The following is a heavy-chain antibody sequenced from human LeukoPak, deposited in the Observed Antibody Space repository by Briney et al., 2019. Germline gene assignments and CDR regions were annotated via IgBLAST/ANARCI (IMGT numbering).Heavy chain of an antibody. J-gene: IGHJ4*02. V-gene: IGHV3-30-3*01. Sequence: GGSLRLSCAASGFTFSSYAMHWVRQAPGKGLEWVAVISYDGSNKYYADSVKGRFTISRDNSKNTLYLQMNSLRAEDTAVYYCARDPSVWFGESSIDYWGQGTLVTVSS. CDR2: ISYDGSNK. CDR3: ARDPSVWFGESSIDY. D-gene: IGHD3-10*01. CDR1: GFTFSSYA.